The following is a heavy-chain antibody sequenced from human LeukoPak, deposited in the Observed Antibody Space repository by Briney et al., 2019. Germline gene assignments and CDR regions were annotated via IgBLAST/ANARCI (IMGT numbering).Heavy chain of an antibody. V-gene: IGHV3-23*01. Sequence: GGSLRLSCAASGFTFSSYAMSWVRQAPGKGLEWVSAISGSGGSTYYADSVKGRFTISRDNSKNTLYLQMNSLRAEDTAVYYCAKPNSSSWTHFSDYWGQGTLVTVSS. D-gene: IGHD6-13*01. J-gene: IGHJ4*02. CDR1: GFTFSSYA. CDR3: AKPNSSSWTHFSDY. CDR2: ISGSGGST.